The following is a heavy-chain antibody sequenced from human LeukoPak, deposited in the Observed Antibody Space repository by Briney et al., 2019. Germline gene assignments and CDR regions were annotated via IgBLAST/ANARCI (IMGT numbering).Heavy chain of an antibody. CDR3: ARGDGRAVAGTLSFDY. Sequence: YPGGSLRLSGAASGFTVSSNYMSWVRQAPGKGLEWVSVIYSGGSTYYADSVKGRFTISRHNSKNTLYLQKNSLRAEDTAVYYCARGDGRAVAGTLSFDYWGQGTLVTVSS. V-gene: IGHV3-53*04. D-gene: IGHD6-19*01. J-gene: IGHJ4*02. CDR1: GFTVSSNY. CDR2: IYSGGST.